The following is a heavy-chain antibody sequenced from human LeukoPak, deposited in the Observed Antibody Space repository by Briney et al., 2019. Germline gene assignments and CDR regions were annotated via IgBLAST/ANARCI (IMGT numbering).Heavy chain of an antibody. Sequence: AGGSLRLSCVGSGFTFRTYWMTWVRQAPGKGLEWVATIKEDGSQKDHVDSVKGRFTISRDNAKNSLYLQMNSLTADDTAVYYCVRPHWTHAAIWGQGTLVTVSS. V-gene: IGHV3-7*01. J-gene: IGHJ4*02. CDR3: VRPHWTHAAI. CDR1: GFTFRTYW. D-gene: IGHD1-1*01. CDR2: IKEDGSQK.